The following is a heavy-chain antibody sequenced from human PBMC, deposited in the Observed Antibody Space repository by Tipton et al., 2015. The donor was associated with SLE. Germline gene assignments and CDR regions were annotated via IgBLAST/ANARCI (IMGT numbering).Heavy chain of an antibody. CDR3: ARGPEQWLVNPHYFDY. CDR1: GGSISSGGYS. D-gene: IGHD6-19*01. Sequence: TLSLTCAVSGGSISSGGYSWSWIRQPPGKGLEWIGYIYHSGSTYHNPSLKSRVTISVDRSKNQFSLKLSSVTAADTAVYYCARGPEQWLVNPHYFDYWGQGTLVTVSS. J-gene: IGHJ4*02. V-gene: IGHV4-30-2*01. CDR2: IYHSGST.